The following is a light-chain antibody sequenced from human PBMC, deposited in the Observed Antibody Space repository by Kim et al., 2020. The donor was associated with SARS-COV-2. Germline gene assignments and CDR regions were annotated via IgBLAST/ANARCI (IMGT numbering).Light chain of an antibody. CDR2: DVS. J-gene: IGLJ3*02. V-gene: IGLV2-11*01. CDR1: GSDVGGYDY. CDR3: CSYAGTYTWV. Sequence: GQSVTISCPGAGSDVGGYDYVSWYQQNPGKAPKLMIYDVSKRPSGVPDRFSGSKSGNTASLTISGLQAEDEADYYCCSYAGTYTWVFGGGTKLTVL.